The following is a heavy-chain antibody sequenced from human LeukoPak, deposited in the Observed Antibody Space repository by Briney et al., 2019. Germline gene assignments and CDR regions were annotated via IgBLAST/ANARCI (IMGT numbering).Heavy chain of an antibody. CDR2: ISGSGGST. Sequence: GGSLRLSCAVSGFTFSSYAMNWVRQAPGKGLEWVSAISGSGGSTYYADSVKGRFTISRDNAKNSLYLQMNSLRAEDTAVYYCARDPIAFDIWGQGTMVTVSS. J-gene: IGHJ3*02. V-gene: IGHV3-23*01. CDR1: GFTFSSYA. CDR3: ARDPIAFDI.